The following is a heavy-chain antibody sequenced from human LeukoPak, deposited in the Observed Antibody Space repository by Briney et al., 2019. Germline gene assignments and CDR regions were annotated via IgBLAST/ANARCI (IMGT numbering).Heavy chain of an antibody. Sequence: GGSLRLSCAASGFTVRSNHMSWVRQAPGKGLEWVSVIYSGGSTYYADSVKGRFTISRDNSKNTLHLQMKSLRAEDTAVDYVSGIPAGWVLDGGYAYYFVYSGQGTLVTVSS. J-gene: IGHJ4*02. CDR3: SGIPAGWVLDGGYAYYFVY. CDR2: IYSGGST. D-gene: IGHD3-10*01. V-gene: IGHV3-53*01. CDR1: GFTVRSNH.